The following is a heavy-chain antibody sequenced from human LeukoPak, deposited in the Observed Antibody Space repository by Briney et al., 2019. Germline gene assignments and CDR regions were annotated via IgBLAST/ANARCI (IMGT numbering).Heavy chain of an antibody. CDR1: GGTFSSYA. CDR3: ARERDLGYCSSTSRYVLDY. D-gene: IGHD2-2*01. CDR2: IIPILGIA. V-gene: IGHV1-69*04. Sequence: SVKVSCKASGGTFSSYAISWVRQAPGQGLEWMGRIIPILGIANYAQKFQGRVTITADKSTSTAYMELSSLRSEDTAVYYCARERDLGYCSSTSRYVLDYWGQGTLVTVSS. J-gene: IGHJ4*02.